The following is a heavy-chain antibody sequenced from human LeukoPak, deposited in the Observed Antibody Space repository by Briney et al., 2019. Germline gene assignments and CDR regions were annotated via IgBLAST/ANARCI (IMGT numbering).Heavy chain of an antibody. CDR2: ISYDGSNE. V-gene: IGHV3-30*04. Sequence: GGSLRLSCAASGFTFNYYSMHWVRQAPGKGLEWVAGISYDGSNEYYADAMKGRFTISRDNSKNTLYLQMSSLRAEDTAVYYCAKPEGDAASLLWFGGVRNYFDYWGQGTLVTVSS. CDR1: GFTFNYYS. D-gene: IGHD3-10*01. J-gene: IGHJ4*02. CDR3: AKPEGDAASLLWFGGVRNYFDY.